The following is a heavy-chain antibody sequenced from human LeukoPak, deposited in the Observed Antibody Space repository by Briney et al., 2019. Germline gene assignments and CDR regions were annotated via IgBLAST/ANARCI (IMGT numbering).Heavy chain of an antibody. CDR3: ASGGSRTGFDY. Sequence: SETLSLTCTVSGYSISSGYYWGWIRQPPGKGLEWIGSIYHSGSTYYNPSLKSRVTISVDTSKNQFSLRLSSVIAADTAVYYCASGGSRTGFDYWGQGTLVTVSS. V-gene: IGHV4-38-2*02. CDR2: IYHSGST. CDR1: GYSISSGYY. D-gene: IGHD3/OR15-3a*01. J-gene: IGHJ4*02.